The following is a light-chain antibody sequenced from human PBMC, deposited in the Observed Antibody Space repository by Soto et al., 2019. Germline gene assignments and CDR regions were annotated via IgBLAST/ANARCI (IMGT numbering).Light chain of an antibody. Sequence: DIVLTQSPDSLAVSLGERATINCKSSQNILYSTKNKNYLAWYQQRPGQPPELLIYWASIRESGVPDRFSGSGSGTDFTLTISSLQAEDVAVYYCQQYYSYPQTFGQGTKVEIK. V-gene: IGKV4-1*01. CDR3: QQYYSYPQT. J-gene: IGKJ1*01. CDR2: WAS. CDR1: QNILYSTKNKNY.